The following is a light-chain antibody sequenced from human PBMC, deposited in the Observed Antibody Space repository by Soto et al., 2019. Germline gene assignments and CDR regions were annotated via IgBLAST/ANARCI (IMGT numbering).Light chain of an antibody. V-gene: IGKV1-27*01. Sequence: DIQMTQSPTSLSASVGDRVTITCQATQGIRNFVGWYQQKPGKAPKLLIYAASTLQSGVPSRFSGSVSGTDFTPTINSLQPEDVATYSCQKYSSVLVFGPGTKVEIK. CDR3: QKYSSVLV. CDR1: QGIRNF. CDR2: AAS. J-gene: IGKJ3*01.